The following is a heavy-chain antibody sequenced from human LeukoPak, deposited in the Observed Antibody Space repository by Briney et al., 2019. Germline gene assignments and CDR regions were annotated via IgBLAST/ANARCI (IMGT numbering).Heavy chain of an antibody. Sequence: GGSLRLSCAASEFTFSSYSMSWVRQAPGKGLEWVSYISSTASSIYYADSVKGRFTISRDNAKNSLYLQMNSLRAEDTAVYYCARDPGGSGDYGMDVWGQGTTVTVSS. J-gene: IGHJ6*02. D-gene: IGHD3-10*01. CDR2: ISSTASSI. CDR3: ARDPGGSGDYGMDV. V-gene: IGHV3-48*04. CDR1: EFTFSSYS.